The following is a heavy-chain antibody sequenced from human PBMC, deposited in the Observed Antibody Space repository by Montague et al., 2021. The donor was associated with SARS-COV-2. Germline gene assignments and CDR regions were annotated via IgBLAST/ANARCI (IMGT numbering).Heavy chain of an antibody. V-gene: IGHV2-26*01. Sequence: PALVKPTQTLTLTCTVSGFSLTTRLGVTWVRQPPGQALEWLGHIFLNGEQSVSTSLKTRLTVSRDTSTSHVVLSMTNVGPANTATYYCARIRTYPPLLYLCVWDYYFDFWGQGILVSVSS. CDR2: IFLNGEQ. CDR3: ARIRTYPPLLYLCVWDYYFDF. J-gene: IGHJ4*02. CDR1: GFSLTTRLG. D-gene: IGHD3-16*02.